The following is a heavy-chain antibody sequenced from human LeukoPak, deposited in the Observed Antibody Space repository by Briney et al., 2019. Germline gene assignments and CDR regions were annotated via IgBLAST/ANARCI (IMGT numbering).Heavy chain of an antibody. V-gene: IGHV4-34*01. CDR3: AGDYGGSRFDY. J-gene: IGHJ4*02. CDR2: INHSGST. Sequence: PSHTLSLTCAVYVGSFSGYYWSWIRQPPGKGLEWSGEINHSGSTNYNPSLKSRVTISVDTSKSQFSLKVSSVTAAETAVYYCAGDYGGSRFDYWGQGTLVTVSS. D-gene: IGHD4-23*01. CDR1: VGSFSGYY.